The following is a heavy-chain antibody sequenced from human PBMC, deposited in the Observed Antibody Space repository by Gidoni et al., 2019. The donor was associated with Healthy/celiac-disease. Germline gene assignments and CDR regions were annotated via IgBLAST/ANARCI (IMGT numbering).Heavy chain of an antibody. CDR3: ARARKRQRRFGELRVYYYYYYGMDV. J-gene: IGHJ6*02. CDR1: GGSFSGYY. CDR2: INLSGST. D-gene: IGHD3-10*01. V-gene: IGHV4-34*01. Sequence: QVQLQQWGAGLLKPSETLSLTCAVYGGSFSGYYCSWIRQPPGKGLEWIGEINLSGSTNYNPSIKSRVTISVDTSKNQFSLKLSSVTAADTAVYYCARARKRQRRFGELRVYYYYYYGMDVWGQGTTVTVSS.